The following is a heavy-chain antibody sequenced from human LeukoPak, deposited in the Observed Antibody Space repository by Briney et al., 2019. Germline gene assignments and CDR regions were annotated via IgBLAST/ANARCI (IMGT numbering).Heavy chain of an antibody. CDR1: GFTFSYYS. D-gene: IGHD6-19*01. CDR3: ARTPGYSSGRYYFDY. J-gene: IGHJ4*02. CDR2: ISSSSGYI. Sequence: PGGSLRLSCAASGFTFSYYSMNWVRQAPGKGLGWVSSISSSSGYISYADSVKGRFTISRDNAKNSLYLQMNSLRAEDTAVYYCARTPGYSSGRYYFDYWGQGTLVTVSS. V-gene: IGHV3-21*01.